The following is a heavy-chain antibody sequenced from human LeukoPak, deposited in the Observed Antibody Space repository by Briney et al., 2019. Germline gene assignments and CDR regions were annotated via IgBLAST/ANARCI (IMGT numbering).Heavy chain of an antibody. D-gene: IGHD3-10*01. J-gene: IGHJ4*02. CDR1: GYSFTSYW. Sequence: GESLKISCKGSGYSFTSYWIGWVRQAPGQRLEWMGWFNSDTGDTHYSQNFQGRLIITRDTSASTAYMELRSLRSDDTAVYYCARSGGPLDYWGQGTLVTVSS. CDR2: FNSDTGDT. CDR3: ARSGGPLDY. V-gene: IGHV1-18*04.